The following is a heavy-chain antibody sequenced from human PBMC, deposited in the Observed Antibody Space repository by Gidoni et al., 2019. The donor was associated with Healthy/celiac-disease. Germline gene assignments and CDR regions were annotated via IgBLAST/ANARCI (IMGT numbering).Heavy chain of an antibody. J-gene: IGHJ5*02. CDR3: ARDLGDIVNGWFDP. CDR2: ITPNSGGT. V-gene: IGHV1-2*06. CDR1: GSTFTGYY. D-gene: IGHD2-15*01. Sequence: QVQLVQSGAEVKKPGASVKVSCKASGSTFTGYYMHWVRQAPGQGLEWMGRITPNSGGTNYAQKVQGRVTMTRDTSISTAYMELSRLRSDDTAGYYCARDLGDIVNGWFDPWGQGTLVTVSS.